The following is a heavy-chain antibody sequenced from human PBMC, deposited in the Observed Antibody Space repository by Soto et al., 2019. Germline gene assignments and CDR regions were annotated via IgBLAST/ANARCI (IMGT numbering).Heavy chain of an antibody. Sequence: SETLSLTCTVSGGSISSYYWSWIRQPPGKGLEWIGYMYNTGSTVYNPSLKSRVTISVDTSKNQFSLKLNAVTAADTAVYYCARDLWGYCGADCYPLDVWGQGTTVTVS. CDR2: MYNTGST. CDR1: GGSISSYY. V-gene: IGHV4-59*01. J-gene: IGHJ6*02. CDR3: ARDLWGYCGADCYPLDV. D-gene: IGHD2-21*02.